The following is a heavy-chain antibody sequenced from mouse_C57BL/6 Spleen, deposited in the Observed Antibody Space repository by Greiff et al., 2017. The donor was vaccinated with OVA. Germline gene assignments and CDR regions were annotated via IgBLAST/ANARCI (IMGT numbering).Heavy chain of an antibody. CDR3: ARRRLGLGGDFDY. D-gene: IGHD4-1*01. CDR2: IYPGDGDT. V-gene: IGHV1-82*01. J-gene: IGHJ2*01. Sequence: QVQLQQSGPELVKPGASVKISCKASGYAFSSSWMNWVKQRPGKGLEWIGRIYPGDGDTNYNGKFKGKATLTADKSSSTAYMQLSSLTSEDSAVYFCARRRLGLGGDFDYWGQGTTLTVSS. CDR1: GYAFSSSW.